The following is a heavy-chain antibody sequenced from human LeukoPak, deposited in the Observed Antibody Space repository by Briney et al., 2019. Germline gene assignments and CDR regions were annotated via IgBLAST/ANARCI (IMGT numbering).Heavy chain of an antibody. Sequence: GGSLRLSCAASGFTFSNYWMSWVRQAPGKGLEWISYISSSGSTIYYADSVKGRFTISRDNGKNSLYLQMNSLRAEDTAVYYCARVHYNTAMVDIDYWGQGTLVTVSS. CDR1: GFTFSNYW. CDR2: ISSSGSTI. J-gene: IGHJ4*02. D-gene: IGHD5-18*01. V-gene: IGHV3-48*04. CDR3: ARVHYNTAMVDIDY.